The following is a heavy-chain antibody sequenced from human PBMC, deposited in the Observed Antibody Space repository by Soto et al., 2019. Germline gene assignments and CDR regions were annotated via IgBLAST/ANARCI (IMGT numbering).Heavy chain of an antibody. D-gene: IGHD3-10*01. J-gene: IGHJ5*02. Sequence: QVTLKESGPVLVKPTETLTLTCTVSGFSLSNARMGVSWIRQPPGKALEWLAHIFSNDENSYSTSLKSSLTNAKDTPKSQVVLTMTNLDPVDTATYYCARKIRRGNPGWFDTWGQGTLVTVSS. CDR3: ARKIRRGNPGWFDT. CDR2: IFSNDEN. V-gene: IGHV2-26*01. CDR1: GFSLSNARMG.